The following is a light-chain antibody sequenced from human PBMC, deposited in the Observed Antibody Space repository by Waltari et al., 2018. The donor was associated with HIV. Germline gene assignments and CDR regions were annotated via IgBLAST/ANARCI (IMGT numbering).Light chain of an antibody. CDR1: SSDVGNYNY. CDR2: EVN. Sequence: QSALTQPPSASGSPGQSVTISCTGTSSDVGNYNYVSWYQQHPSKAPKLMIYEVNKRPSGVPDRFSGSKYGNTASLTVSGLQAEDEAEYYCSSYAATNTLVFGGGTKVTVL. CDR3: SSYAATNTLV. J-gene: IGLJ3*02. V-gene: IGLV2-8*01.